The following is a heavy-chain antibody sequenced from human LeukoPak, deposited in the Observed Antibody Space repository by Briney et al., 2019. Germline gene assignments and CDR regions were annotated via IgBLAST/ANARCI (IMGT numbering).Heavy chain of an antibody. CDR3: ARGSGSYSGGMDV. CDR1: GLTLSSYA. D-gene: IGHD3-10*01. CDR2: NSGGTT. J-gene: IGHJ6*02. Sequence: GGSLRLSCAASGLTLSSYAMSWVRQAPGKGLEWVSFNSGGTTYYADSVKGRFTISRDNAKNSLYLQMNSLSAEDTAVYYCARGSGSYSGGMDVWGQGTTVTVSS. V-gene: IGHV3-69-1*01.